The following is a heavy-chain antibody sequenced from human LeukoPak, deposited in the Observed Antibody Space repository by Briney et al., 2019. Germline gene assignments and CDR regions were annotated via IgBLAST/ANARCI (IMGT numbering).Heavy chain of an antibody. Sequence: GGSLSLSCAASGFTFSSYSMNWVRQAPGKGLEWVSSISSSSSYIYYADSVKGRFTISRDNAKNSLYLQMNSLRAEDTAVYYCARVATYSSGWVFDYWGQGTLVTVSS. J-gene: IGHJ4*02. D-gene: IGHD6-19*01. CDR2: ISSSSSYI. CDR3: ARVATYSSGWVFDY. V-gene: IGHV3-21*01. CDR1: GFTFSSYS.